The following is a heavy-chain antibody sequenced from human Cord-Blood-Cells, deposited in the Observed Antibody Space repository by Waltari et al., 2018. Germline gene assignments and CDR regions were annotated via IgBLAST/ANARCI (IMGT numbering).Heavy chain of an antibody. J-gene: IGHJ6*02. V-gene: IGHV3-53*02. CDR2: IYSGGST. Sequence: EVQLVETGGGLIQPGGSLRLSCAASGFTVSSNYMSWVRQAPGKGLEWVSVIYSGGSTYYADSVKGRFTISRDNSKNTLYRQMNSLRAEDTAVYYCARDQSGTLGMDVWGQGTTVTVSS. CDR1: GFTVSSNY. CDR3: ARDQSGTLGMDV. D-gene: IGHD1-1*01.